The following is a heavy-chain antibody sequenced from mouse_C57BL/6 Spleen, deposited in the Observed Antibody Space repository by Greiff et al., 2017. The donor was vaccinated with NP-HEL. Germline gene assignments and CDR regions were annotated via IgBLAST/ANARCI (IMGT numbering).Heavy chain of an antibody. CDR1: GFTFSSYA. CDR3: ARYHDYDVFAY. Sequence: EVKVVESGGGLVKPGGSLKLSCAASGFTFSSYAMSWVRQTPEKRLEWVATISDGGSYTYYPDNVKGRFTISRDNAKNNLYLQMSHLKSEDTAMYYCARYHDYDVFAYWGKGTLVTVSA. V-gene: IGHV5-4*03. CDR2: ISDGGSYT. D-gene: IGHD2-4*01. J-gene: IGHJ3*01.